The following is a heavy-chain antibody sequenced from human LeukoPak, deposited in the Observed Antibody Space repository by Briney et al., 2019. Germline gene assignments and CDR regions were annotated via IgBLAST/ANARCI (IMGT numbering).Heavy chain of an antibody. CDR2: ISSTSNTI. CDR1: GFTFSDYS. D-gene: IGHD3-10*02. J-gene: IGHJ4*02. CDR3: ARDQQGAATSVRGLNDY. Sequence: GGSLRLSCAASGFTFSDYSINWVRQAPGEGLEWVAYISSTSNTILYADSVKGRFSISRDNAKKSVWPQMDSLRAEDTAVYYCARDQQGAATSVRGLNDYWGQGTLVTVSS. V-gene: IGHV3-48*04.